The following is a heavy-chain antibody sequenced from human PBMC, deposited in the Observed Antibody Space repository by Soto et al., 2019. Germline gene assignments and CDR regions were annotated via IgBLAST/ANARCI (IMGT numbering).Heavy chain of an antibody. CDR3: ARDTSPYYYGSKYGMDV. D-gene: IGHD3-10*01. Sequence: GGSLRLSCAASGFTFSSYVMNWVRQAPGKGLEWVSYISSSGSTIYYADSVKGRFTISRDNAKNSLYLQMNSLRAEDTAVYYCARDTSPYYYGSKYGMDVWGQGTTVTV. J-gene: IGHJ6*02. CDR1: GFTFSSYV. V-gene: IGHV3-48*03. CDR2: ISSSGSTI.